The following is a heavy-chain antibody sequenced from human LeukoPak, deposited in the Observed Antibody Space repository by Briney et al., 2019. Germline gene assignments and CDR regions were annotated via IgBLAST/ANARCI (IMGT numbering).Heavy chain of an antibody. J-gene: IGHJ5*02. CDR2: ISAYNGNT. V-gene: IGHV1-18*01. CDR3: ARDLYYYDSSGYYWSGRWFDP. CDR1: GYTFTSYG. Sequence: ASVKVSCKASGYTFTSYGISWVQQAPGQGLEWMGWISAYNGNTNYAQKLQGRVTITADESTSTAYMELSSLRSEDTAVYYCARDLYYYDSSGYYWSGRWFDPWGQGTLVTVSS. D-gene: IGHD3-22*01.